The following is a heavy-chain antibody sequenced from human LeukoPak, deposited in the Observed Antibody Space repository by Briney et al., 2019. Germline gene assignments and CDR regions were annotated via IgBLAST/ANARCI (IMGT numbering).Heavy chain of an antibody. D-gene: IGHD2-2*01. CDR3: ARVPGYCSSTSCLVYYYYGMDV. Sequence: ASVKVSCKASGYTFTSYDINWVRQATGRGLEWMGWMNPNSGNTGYAQKFQGRVTMTRNTSISTAYMELSSLRSEDTAVYYCARVPGYCSSTSCLVYYYYGMDVWGQGTTVTVSS. CDR1: GYTFTSYD. J-gene: IGHJ6*02. CDR2: MNPNSGNT. V-gene: IGHV1-8*01.